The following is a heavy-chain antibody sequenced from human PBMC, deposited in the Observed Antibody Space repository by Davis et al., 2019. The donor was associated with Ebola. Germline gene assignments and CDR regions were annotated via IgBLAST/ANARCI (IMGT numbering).Heavy chain of an antibody. CDR1: GYIFTTYA. J-gene: IGHJ3*02. D-gene: IGHD3-22*01. Sequence: ASVKVSCKASGYIFTTYAMHWVRQAPGQGLEWMGIINPSGGSTTYAQKFQGRVTMTRDTSTSTVYMELSSLRSEDTAVYYCARAGVYYYDSSGYWSAYAFDIWGQGTMVTVSS. CDR2: INPSGGST. CDR3: ARAGVYYYDSSGYWSAYAFDI. V-gene: IGHV1-46*01.